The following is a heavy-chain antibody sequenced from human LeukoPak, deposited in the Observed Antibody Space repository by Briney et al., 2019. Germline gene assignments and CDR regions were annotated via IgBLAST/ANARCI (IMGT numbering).Heavy chain of an antibody. CDR3: AKHGGGYYLVDY. Sequence: GGSLRLSCAASGFTFSSYAMHWVRQAPGKGLEWVAVISYDGSNKYYADSVKGRFTISRDNSKNTLYLQMNSLRAEDTAVYYCAKHGGGYYLVDYWGQGTLVTVSS. V-gene: IGHV3-30*04. J-gene: IGHJ4*02. CDR1: GFTFSSYA. CDR2: ISYDGSNK. D-gene: IGHD3-22*01.